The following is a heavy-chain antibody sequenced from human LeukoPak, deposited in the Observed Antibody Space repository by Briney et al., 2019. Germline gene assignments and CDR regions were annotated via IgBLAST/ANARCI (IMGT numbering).Heavy chain of an antibody. Sequence: PSETLSLTCTVSGGSIGGSAYYWAWIRQPPGKGLEWMGRISHGGSTYDNPSLKSRVTISVDTSKNQFSLKLKSVTAADTAVYSCARAENYYFDSDGGDYFDYWGQGTLLTVSS. J-gene: IGHJ4*02. CDR2: ISHGGST. D-gene: IGHD3-22*01. CDR3: ARAENYYFDSDGGDYFDY. CDR1: GGSIGGSAYY. V-gene: IGHV4-39*07.